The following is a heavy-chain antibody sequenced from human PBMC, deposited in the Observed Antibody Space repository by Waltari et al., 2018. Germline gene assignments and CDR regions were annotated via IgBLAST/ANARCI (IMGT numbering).Heavy chain of an antibody. J-gene: IGHJ4*02. Sequence: GPTLMKPTQTLTLTCAFSGFSLTTGSVAVGWIRQPPGKAPEWLALIYGNADKKYSPSLRSRLTITKDSSQNQVVLTMTNVDPVDTATYYCAHRYFSNCDYWGQGTLVTVSS. CDR2: IYGNADK. CDR1: GFSLTTGSVA. V-gene: IGHV2-5*01. CDR3: AHRYFSNCDY. D-gene: IGHD6-13*01.